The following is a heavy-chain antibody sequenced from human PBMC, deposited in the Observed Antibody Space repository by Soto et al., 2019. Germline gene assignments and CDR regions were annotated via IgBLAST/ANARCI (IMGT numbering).Heavy chain of an antibody. J-gene: IGHJ4*02. V-gene: IGHV4-59*01. CDR2: IYYSGST. Sequence: SETLSLTCTVSGGSISSYYWSWIRQPPGKGLEWIGYIYYSGSTNYNPSLKSRVTISVDTSKNQFSLKLSSVTAADTAVYYCASSSGSYFEFDYWGQGTLVTVSS. CDR3: ASSSGSYFEFDY. CDR1: GGSISSYY. D-gene: IGHD1-26*01.